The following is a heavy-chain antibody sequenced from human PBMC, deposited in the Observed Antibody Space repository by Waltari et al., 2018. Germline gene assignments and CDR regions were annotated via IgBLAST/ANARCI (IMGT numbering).Heavy chain of an antibody. D-gene: IGHD6-13*01. J-gene: IGHJ6*02. CDR3: ATGAAGPLYGMDV. V-gene: IGHV1-3*03. CDR1: GYTFTSYA. CDR2: INAGKGNT. Sequence: QVQLVQSGAEVKKPGASVKVSCKASGYTFTSYAMHWVRQAPGQRLEWMGWINAGKGNTKYSQEFQGRVTITRDTSASTAYMELSSLRSEDTAVYYCATGAAGPLYGMDVWGQGTTVTVSS.